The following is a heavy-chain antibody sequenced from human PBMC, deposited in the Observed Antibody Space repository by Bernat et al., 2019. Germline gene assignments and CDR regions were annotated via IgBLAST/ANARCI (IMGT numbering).Heavy chain of an antibody. D-gene: IGHD2-2*01. Sequence: QLQLQESGPGLVKPSETLSLTCTVSGGSISRIIYYWGWIRQPPGKGLEWIGSIYYSGNTYYNPSLKSRVTMSVDTSKNQFSLKLSSVTAADTAVYYCARLVYCSSTSCIIYYYYMDVWGKGTTVTVSS. V-gene: IGHV4-39*01. CDR2: IYYSGNT. J-gene: IGHJ6*03. CDR3: ARLVYCSSTSCIIYYYYMDV. CDR1: GGSISRIIYY.